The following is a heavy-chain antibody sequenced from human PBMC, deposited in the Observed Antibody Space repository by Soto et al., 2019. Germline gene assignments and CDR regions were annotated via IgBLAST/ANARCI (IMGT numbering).Heavy chain of an antibody. J-gene: IGHJ4*02. Sequence: QLQLQESGPGLVKPSETLSLTCTVSGDSIRSSSYYWGWIRQPPGKGLEWIGSIYYSGSTYYNPSLKSRVTISVDTSKNQFSLKLSSVTAADTAVYYCARPNRMYYGSGVIDSWGQGTLVTVSS. CDR2: IYYSGST. CDR1: GDSIRSSSYY. D-gene: IGHD3-10*01. V-gene: IGHV4-39*01. CDR3: ARPNRMYYGSGVIDS.